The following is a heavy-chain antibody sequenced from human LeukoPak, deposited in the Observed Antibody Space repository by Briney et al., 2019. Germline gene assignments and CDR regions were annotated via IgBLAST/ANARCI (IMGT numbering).Heavy chain of an antibody. CDR3: ARETSSRFFDY. J-gene: IGHJ4*02. Sequence: GASVKVSCKASGYTFTSYGINWVRQAPGQGLEWMGWISAYSGNTNYAQKLQDRVTMTTDTSTSTAYMELNNLRSDDTAVYYCARETSSRFFDYWGQGTLLTVSS. CDR1: GYTFTSYG. V-gene: IGHV1-18*01. CDR2: ISAYSGNT.